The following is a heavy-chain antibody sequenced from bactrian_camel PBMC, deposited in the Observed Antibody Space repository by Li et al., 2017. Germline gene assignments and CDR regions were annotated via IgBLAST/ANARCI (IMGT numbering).Heavy chain of an antibody. V-gene: IGHV3S55*01. CDR2: ISAPFNT. CDR1: TYSFSRY. D-gene: IGHD6*01. CDR3: AAEAYGRQCNRDFGY. J-gene: IGHJ6*01. Sequence: HVQLVESGGGSVQSGESLRLSCPGSTYSFSRYWAWHRQAPGKECELVSSISAPFNTYYAIFAKGRFTISQDNAANTVYLQMTSLKPEDTAVYYCAAEAYGRQCNRDFGYWGQGTQVTVS.